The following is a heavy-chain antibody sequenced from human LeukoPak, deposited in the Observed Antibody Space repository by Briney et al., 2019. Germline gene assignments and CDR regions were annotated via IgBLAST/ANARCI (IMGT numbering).Heavy chain of an antibody. V-gene: IGHV4-34*01. CDR2: INHSGST. CDR1: GGSFSGYY. D-gene: IGHD2-21*01. CDR3: ARGPYSPDV. Sequence: SETLSLTCAVYGGSFSGYYWSWIRQPPGKGLEWIGEINHSGSTNYNPSLKSRVTISVDTSKNQFSLKLSSVTAADTAVYYCARGPYSPDVWGKGTTVTVSS. J-gene: IGHJ6*04.